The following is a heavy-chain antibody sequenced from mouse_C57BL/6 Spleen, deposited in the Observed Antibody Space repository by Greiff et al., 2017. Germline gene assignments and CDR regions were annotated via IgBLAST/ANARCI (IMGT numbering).Heavy chain of an antibody. V-gene: IGHV1-82*01. J-gene: IGHJ4*01. CDR3: AALTGTDAMDY. D-gene: IGHD4-1*01. Sequence: VQLQQSGPELVKPGASVKISCKASGYAFSSSWMNWVKQRPGKGLVWIGRIYPGDGDPNYNGKFKGTATLTADKSSSTAYMQLSSLTSEDSAVYCCAALTGTDAMDYWGQGTSVTVAS. CDR2: IYPGDGDP. CDR1: GYAFSSSW.